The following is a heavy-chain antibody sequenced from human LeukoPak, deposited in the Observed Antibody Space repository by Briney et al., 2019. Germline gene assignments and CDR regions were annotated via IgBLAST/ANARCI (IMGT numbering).Heavy chain of an antibody. J-gene: IGHJ6*03. CDR3: ARAVAGTDYYYYMDV. V-gene: IGHV4-34*01. CDR1: GGSFSGYY. CDR2: INHSGST. Sequence: SETLSLTCAVYGGSFSGYYWSWIRQPPGNGLEWIGEINHSGSTNYNPSLKSRVTISVDTSKNQFSLKLSSVTAADTAVYYCARAVAGTDYYYYMDVWGKGTTVTASS. D-gene: IGHD6-19*01.